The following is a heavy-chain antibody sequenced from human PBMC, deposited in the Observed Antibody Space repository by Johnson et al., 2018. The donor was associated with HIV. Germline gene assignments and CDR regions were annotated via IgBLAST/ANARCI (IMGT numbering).Heavy chain of an antibody. CDR1: GFTFSSAW. D-gene: IGHD3-16*02. V-gene: IGHV3-15*01. CDR3: STDQAGDYVGGSYRYAFDI. Sequence: VQLVESGGGLVKPGGSLRLSCAASGFTFSSAWMSWVRQAPGKGLEWVGRIKSKTDGGTTDYAAPVTGRFSISRDDSKNALFLQMKSRKTEDTAVYFCSTDQAGDYVGGSYRYAFDIWGQGTKVTVSS. J-gene: IGHJ3*02. CDR2: IKSKTDGGTT.